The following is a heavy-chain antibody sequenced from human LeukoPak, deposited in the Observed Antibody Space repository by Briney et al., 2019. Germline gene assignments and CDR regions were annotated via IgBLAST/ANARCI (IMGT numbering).Heavy chain of an antibody. J-gene: IGHJ3*01. CDR2: ISYDGSIK. Sequence: GRSLRLSCVASGFTFTSYAMHWVRQAPGKGLEWVTVISYDGSIKYYADSVKGRFTISRDISKNTLYLQMNSLRAEDTAVYYCATKPDAFDLWGQGTMVTVSS. CDR3: ATKPDAFDL. CDR1: GFTFTSYA. V-gene: IGHV3-30-3*01.